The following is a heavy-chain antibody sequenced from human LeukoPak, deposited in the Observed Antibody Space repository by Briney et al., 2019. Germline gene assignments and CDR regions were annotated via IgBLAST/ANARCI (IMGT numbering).Heavy chain of an antibody. CDR3: ASGYLPLDY. CDR1: GFTVSSKD. D-gene: IGHD5-18*01. CDR2: IYSGGST. Sequence: GGSLRLSCAASGFTVSSKDMSWVRQAPGKGLEWVSVIYSGGSTYYADSVKGRFTISSDNSKTTLYLQMNTLRAEDTAVYYCASGYLPLDYWGQGTLVTVSS. V-gene: IGHV3-53*01. J-gene: IGHJ4*02.